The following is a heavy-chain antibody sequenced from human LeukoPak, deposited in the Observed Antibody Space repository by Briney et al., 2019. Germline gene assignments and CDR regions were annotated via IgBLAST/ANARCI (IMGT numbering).Heavy chain of an antibody. Sequence: GGSLRLSCAASGFTFDDYAMHWVRQAPGKGLEWVSGISWNSGSIVYADSVKGRFTISRDNSKNTVYLQMNSLRAEDTAVYYCAKGRYYPKDFFDYWGQGTLVTVSS. CDR1: GFTFDDYA. V-gene: IGHV3-9*01. J-gene: IGHJ4*02. CDR2: ISWNSGSI. D-gene: IGHD3-10*01. CDR3: AKGRYYPKDFFDY.